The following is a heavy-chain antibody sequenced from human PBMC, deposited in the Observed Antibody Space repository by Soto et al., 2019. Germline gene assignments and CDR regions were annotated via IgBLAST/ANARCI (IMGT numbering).Heavy chain of an antibody. CDR2: INHSGTT. D-gene: IGHD4-17*01. CDR3: AKIGSDYGDYYFDS. V-gene: IGHV4-34*01. J-gene: IGHJ4*02. CDR1: GGSFSGYY. Sequence: SETLSLTCAVYGGSFSGYYWNLIRQTPGKGLEWIGEINHSGTTNYNPSLKSRATISIDTSKNQFSLKLTSVTAVDTAVYYCAKIGSDYGDYYFDSWGQGTLVTVSS.